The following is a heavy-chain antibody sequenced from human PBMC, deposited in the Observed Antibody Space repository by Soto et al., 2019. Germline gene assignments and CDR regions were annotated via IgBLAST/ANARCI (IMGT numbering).Heavy chain of an antibody. CDR3: ARHSRSWYVGWYFEL. CDR1: GGSISSSSYY. J-gene: IGHJ2*01. D-gene: IGHD6-13*01. V-gene: IGHV4-39*01. CDR2: MDYSGST. Sequence: QLQLQESGPGLVKPSETLSLTCTVSGGSISSSSYYWGWIRQPPGKGLEWIGSMDYSGSTYYNPSLKSRVTISVDTSKNQFSLKLSSVTATDTAVCYCARHSRSWYVGWYFELWGRGTLVTVSS.